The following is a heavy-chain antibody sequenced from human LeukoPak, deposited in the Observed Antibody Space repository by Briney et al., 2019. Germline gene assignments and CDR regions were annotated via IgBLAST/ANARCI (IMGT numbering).Heavy chain of an antibody. Sequence: GGSLRLSCAGSGFTFSDYSMNWVRQAPGKGLEWVSYISSGSSTIDNADSVKGRFTISRDNAKNSLYLQMNSLRAEDTAVYYCAKNGRNIAVPGPNWGQGTLVTVSS. CDR3: AKNGRNIAVPGPN. J-gene: IGHJ4*02. CDR2: ISSGSSTI. V-gene: IGHV3-48*01. CDR1: GFTFSDYS. D-gene: IGHD6-19*01.